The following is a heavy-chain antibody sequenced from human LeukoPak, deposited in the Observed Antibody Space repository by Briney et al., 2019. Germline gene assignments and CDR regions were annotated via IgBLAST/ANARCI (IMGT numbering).Heavy chain of an antibody. J-gene: IGHJ4*02. Sequence: PGGSLRLSCAASGFTFSSYSMNWVRQAPGKGLEWVSYISSSSTIYYADSVKGRFTISRDNAKNSLYLQMNSLRAEDTAVYYCARETPVGEYFDYWGQGTLVTVSS. CDR1: GFTFSSYS. V-gene: IGHV3-48*04. CDR2: ISSSSTI. D-gene: IGHD3-16*01. CDR3: ARETPVGEYFDY.